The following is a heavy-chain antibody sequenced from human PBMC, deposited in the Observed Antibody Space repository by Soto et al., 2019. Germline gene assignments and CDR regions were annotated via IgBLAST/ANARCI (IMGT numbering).Heavy chain of an antibody. Sequence: SETLSLTCTVSGGSISSYYWSWIRQPPGKGLEWIGYIYYSGSTNYNPSLKSRVTISVDTSKNQFSLKLSSVTDADTAVYYCARVQGYCSSTSCRIPYFDYWGQGTLVTVSS. CDR1: GGSISSYY. CDR3: ARVQGYCSSTSCRIPYFDY. J-gene: IGHJ4*02. V-gene: IGHV4-59*01. CDR2: IYYSGST. D-gene: IGHD2-2*01.